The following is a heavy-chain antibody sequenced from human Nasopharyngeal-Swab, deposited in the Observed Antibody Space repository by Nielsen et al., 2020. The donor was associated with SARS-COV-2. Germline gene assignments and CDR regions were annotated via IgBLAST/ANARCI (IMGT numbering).Heavy chain of an antibody. CDR2: IIPSEGST. J-gene: IGHJ5*02. Sequence: WVRQAPGQGPEWLGLIIPSEGSTAYAQKFQGRVTMTRDTSTSTAYMELSSLRSDDTAVYFCARGAVYHMLDLWGQGTRVTVSS. CDR3: ARGAVYHMLDL. V-gene: IGHV1-46*01. D-gene: IGHD3-16*01.